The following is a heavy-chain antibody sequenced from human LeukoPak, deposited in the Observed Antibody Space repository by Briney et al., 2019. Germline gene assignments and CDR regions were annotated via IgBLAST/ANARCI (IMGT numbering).Heavy chain of an antibody. J-gene: IGHJ4*02. D-gene: IGHD3-3*01. CDR3: AREGPIQFLEQIDF. Sequence: TSETLSLTCTVSGYSIGSDYYWGWIRQPPGKGLEWIGNIHHSGSAYYNPSLKSRVSISIDTSKNQFSLKLTSLNAADTAVYYCAREGPIQFLEQIDFWGQGSLVTVSS. CDR1: GYSIGSDYY. V-gene: IGHV4-38-2*02. CDR2: IHHSGSA.